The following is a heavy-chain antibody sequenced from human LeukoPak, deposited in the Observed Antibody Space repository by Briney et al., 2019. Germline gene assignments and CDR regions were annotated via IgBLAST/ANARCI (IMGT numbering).Heavy chain of an antibody. CDR3: ARDRRITIFGVGRPGWFDP. CDR2: IKQDGSEK. V-gene: IGHV3-7*01. Sequence: GGSLRLSCAASGFTFSSYWMSWVRQAPGKGLEWVANIKQDGSEKYYVDSVKGRFTISRDNAKNSLYLQMNSLRAEDTAVYYCARDRRITIFGVGRPGWFDPWGQGTLVTVSS. J-gene: IGHJ5*02. D-gene: IGHD3-3*01. CDR1: GFTFSSYW.